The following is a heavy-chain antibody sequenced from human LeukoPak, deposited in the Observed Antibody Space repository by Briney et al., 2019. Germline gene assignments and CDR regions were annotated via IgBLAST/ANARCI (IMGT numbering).Heavy chain of an antibody. Sequence: GWSLTLSCAASGFTFSSYAMSWVRQPPGKGLEWVSAISGSGGSTYYAGSVKCGWTISRDKSKNTLYLQMNSLRAEGTAVYYCAKGPDIAAATSWFDPWGEGTLVTVYS. CDR3: AKGPDIAAATSWFDP. V-gene: IGHV3-23*01. CDR2: ISGSGGST. D-gene: IGHD6-13*01. J-gene: IGHJ5*02. CDR1: GFTFSSYA.